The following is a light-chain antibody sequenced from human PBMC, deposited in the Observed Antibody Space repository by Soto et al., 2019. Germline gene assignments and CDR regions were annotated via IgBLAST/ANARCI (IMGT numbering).Light chain of an antibody. J-gene: IGLJ2*01. V-gene: IGLV2-14*03. CDR2: DVS. CDR1: SGDIGGYNY. Sequence: QSALTQPASVSGSPGQSITISCTGTSGDIGGYNYVSWYQHHPGKAPKLMIYDVSNRPSGVSNRFSGSKSGNTASLTISGLKPEDEADYYCSSYTGSSTRVVFGGGTQLTVL. CDR3: SSYTGSSTRVV.